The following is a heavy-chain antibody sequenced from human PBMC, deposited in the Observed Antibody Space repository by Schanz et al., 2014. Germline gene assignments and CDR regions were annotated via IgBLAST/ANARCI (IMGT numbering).Heavy chain of an antibody. V-gene: IGHV3-23*04. J-gene: IGHJ4*02. Sequence: EVQLVESGGGLVQPGGSLRLSCAASGFTFSTHAMSWVRQAPGKGLEWVSSISGDHRNTFYADSVKGRFTISRDNSKNTLYLQMNSLRAEDTAVYYCAKTLFPGGTQTFGNWGRGTLVTVSS. CDR1: GFTFSTHA. CDR2: ISGDHRNT. CDR3: AKTLFPGGTQTFGN. D-gene: IGHD2-8*02.